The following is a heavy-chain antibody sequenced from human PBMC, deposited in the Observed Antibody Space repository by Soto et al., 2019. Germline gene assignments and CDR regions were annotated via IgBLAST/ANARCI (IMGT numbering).Heavy chain of an antibody. Sequence: ASVKVSCKASGYTFTSYDINWVRQATGQGLEWVGWMNPNSGNTGYAQKFQGRVTMTRNTSISTAYMELSSLRSEDTAVYYCARGQHYCSGGSCYGRHFDYWGQGPLVTV. J-gene: IGHJ4*02. CDR1: GYTFTSYD. V-gene: IGHV1-8*01. D-gene: IGHD2-15*01. CDR2: MNPNSGNT. CDR3: ARGQHYCSGGSCYGRHFDY.